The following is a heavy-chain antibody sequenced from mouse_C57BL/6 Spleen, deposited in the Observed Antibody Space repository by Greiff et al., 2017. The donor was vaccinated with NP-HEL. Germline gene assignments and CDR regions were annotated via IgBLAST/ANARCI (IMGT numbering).Heavy chain of an antibody. CDR3: ARSYSGSSPSWFAY. D-gene: IGHD1-1*01. CDR2: INPGHGGT. Sequence: QIQLQQPGTELVKPGASVKLSCKASGYTFTSYWMHWVKQRPGQGLEWIGNINPGHGGTNYNEKFKSKATLTVDTSSSTAYMKLSSLTSEDSAVYSCARSYSGSSPSWFAYWAQGPLVTVS. V-gene: IGHV1-53*01. J-gene: IGHJ3*01. CDR1: GYTFTSYW.